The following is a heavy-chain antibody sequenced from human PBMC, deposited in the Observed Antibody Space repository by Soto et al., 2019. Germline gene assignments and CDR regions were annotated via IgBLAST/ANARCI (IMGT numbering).Heavy chain of an antibody. CDR1: SGSISSSNW. V-gene: IGHV4-4*02. D-gene: IGHD6-19*01. CDR3: ARVDQYSSGRGAYNWFDP. Sequence: QVQLQESGPGLVKPSGTLSLTCAVSSGSISSSNWWSWVRQPPGKGLEWIGEIYHSGSTNYNPSLKSRVTISVDKSKNQFSLKLSSVTAADTAVYYCARVDQYSSGRGAYNWFDPWGQGTLVTVSS. J-gene: IGHJ5*02. CDR2: IYHSGST.